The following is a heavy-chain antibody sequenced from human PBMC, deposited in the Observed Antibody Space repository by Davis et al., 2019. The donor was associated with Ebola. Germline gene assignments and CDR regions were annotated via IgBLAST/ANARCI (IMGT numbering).Heavy chain of an antibody. V-gene: IGHV4-39*01. CDR1: GGSISRSSYY. J-gene: IGHJ6*02. CDR2: IYYSGST. CDR3: ARSPLPFYYYSLDV. Sequence: SETLSLTCTVSGGSISRSSYYWAWICHPPGKGLEWIGSIYYSGSTYYNPSLKSRVTIVVDKSKNQFSLKLRSVNAADTAVYYCARSPLPFYYYSLDVWGQGTTVTVSS.